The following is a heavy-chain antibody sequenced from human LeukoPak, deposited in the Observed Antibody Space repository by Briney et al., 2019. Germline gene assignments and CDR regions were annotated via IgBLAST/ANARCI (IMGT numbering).Heavy chain of an antibody. CDR2: INHSGST. CDR1: GGSFSGYY. V-gene: IGHV4-34*01. J-gene: IGHJ4*02. CDR3: ARLRQQLAR. D-gene: IGHD6-13*01. Sequence: SETLSLTCAVYGGSFSGYYWSWIRQPPGKGLEWIGEINHSGSTNYNPSLKSRVTISVDTSKNQFSLKLSSVTAADTAVYYCARLRQQLARWGQGTLVTVSS.